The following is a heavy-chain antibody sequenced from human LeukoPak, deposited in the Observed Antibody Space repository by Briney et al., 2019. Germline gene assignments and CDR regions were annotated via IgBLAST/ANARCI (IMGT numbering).Heavy chain of an antibody. CDR2: INHSGST. Sequence: SETLSLTCAVYGGSFSGYYWSWIRQPPGKGREWIGEINHSGSTNYNPSLKRRVTISVDTSKNQFSLKLSSVTAADTAVYYCARSYTVTTSLWVYYYYYMDVWGKGTTVTVSS. J-gene: IGHJ6*03. CDR3: ARSYTVTTSLWVYYYYYMDV. CDR1: GGSFSGYY. D-gene: IGHD4-11*01. V-gene: IGHV4-34*01.